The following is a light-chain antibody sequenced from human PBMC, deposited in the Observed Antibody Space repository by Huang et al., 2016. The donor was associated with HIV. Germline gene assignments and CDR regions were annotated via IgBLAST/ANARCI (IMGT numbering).Light chain of an antibody. CDR3: QQYNNFPWT. CDR1: QSIRTY. CDR2: EAS. J-gene: IGKJ1*01. Sequence: DIQMTQSSSTLSASVGDRVTIACRASQSIRTYLAWYQQKPGRAPNLLIYEASTLESGVPSRFSGGGSGTDFTLTISSLQPDDFATYYCQQYNNFPWTFGQGTKVEV. V-gene: IGKV1-5*03.